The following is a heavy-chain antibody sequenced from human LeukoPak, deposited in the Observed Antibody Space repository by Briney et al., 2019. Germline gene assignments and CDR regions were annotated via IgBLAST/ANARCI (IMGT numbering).Heavy chain of an antibody. V-gene: IGHV4-4*02. Sequence: SGTLSLTCDVSGGSITQTYYWTWVRQPPGKGLEWIGEVNLQGGTNYNPSLLRRDAISVDTSANHVSLQMTSVTAADTAVYYCAREGGSYRPLDYSGQGTLVTVSA. J-gene: IGHJ4*02. CDR1: GGSITQTYY. CDR2: VNLQGGT. CDR3: AREGGSYRPLDY. D-gene: IGHD3-16*02.